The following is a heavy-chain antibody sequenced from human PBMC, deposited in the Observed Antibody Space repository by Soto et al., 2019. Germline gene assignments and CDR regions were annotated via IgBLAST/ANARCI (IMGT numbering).Heavy chain of an antibody. J-gene: IGHJ4*02. Sequence: GGSLRLSCAASGFTFSSYSMNWVRQAPGKGLEWVSYISSSSSTIYYADSVKGRFTISRDNAKNSLYLQMNSLRADDTAVYYCASFGGSGSYSFDYWGQGTLVTVSS. CDR1: GFTFSSYS. D-gene: IGHD3-10*01. V-gene: IGHV3-48*01. CDR2: ISSSSSTI. CDR3: ASFGGSGSYSFDY.